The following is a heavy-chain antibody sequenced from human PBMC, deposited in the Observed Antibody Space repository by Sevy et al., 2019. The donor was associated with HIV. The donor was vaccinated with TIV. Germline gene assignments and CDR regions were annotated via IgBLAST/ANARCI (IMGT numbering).Heavy chain of an antibody. J-gene: IGHJ4*02. CDR1: GFTFSSYA. D-gene: IGHD3-10*01. Sequence: GGSLRLSCAASGFTFSSYAMHWVRQAPGKGLEWVAVISYDGSNKYYADSVKGRFTISRDNSKNTLYLQMNSLRAEDTAVYYCACSRRITMVRGALDYWGQGTLVTVSS. CDR2: ISYDGSNK. V-gene: IGHV3-30-3*01. CDR3: ACSRRITMVRGALDY.